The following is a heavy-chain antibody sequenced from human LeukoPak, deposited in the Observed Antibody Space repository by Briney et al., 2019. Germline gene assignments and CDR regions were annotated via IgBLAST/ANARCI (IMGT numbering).Heavy chain of an antibody. D-gene: IGHD6-6*01. V-gene: IGHV4-59*08. J-gene: IGHJ4*02. CDR1: GGSISSYY. CDR2: IYYSGST. CDR3: ARRYSSSTFDY. Sequence: SETLSLTRTVSGGSISSYYWSWIRQPPGKGLEWIGYIYYSGSTNYNPSLKSRVTISVDTSKNQFSLKLSSVTAADTAVYYCARRYSSSTFDYWGQGTLVTVSS.